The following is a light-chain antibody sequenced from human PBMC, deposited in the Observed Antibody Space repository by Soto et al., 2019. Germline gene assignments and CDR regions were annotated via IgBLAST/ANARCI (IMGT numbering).Light chain of an antibody. CDR3: SSFAGSNEVV. CDR2: EVT. Sequence: QSALTQPPSASGSPGQSVTISCTGTSSDVGGYNYVSWYQQHPGKAPKVMIYEVTKRPSGVPDRFSASKSDNTASLTVSGLQAEDEADYYCSSFAGSNEVVFGGGTKVTVL. J-gene: IGLJ2*01. V-gene: IGLV2-8*01. CDR1: SSDVGGYNY.